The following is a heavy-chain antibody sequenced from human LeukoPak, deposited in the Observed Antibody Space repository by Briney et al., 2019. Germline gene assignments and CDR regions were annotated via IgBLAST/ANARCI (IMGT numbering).Heavy chain of an antibody. V-gene: IGHV4-34*01. J-gene: IGHJ4*02. D-gene: IGHD3-10*01. CDR2: INHSGST. CDR3: ARRRIIYYGSEQPPFDY. Sequence: PSETLSLTCAVYGGSFSGYYWSWIRQPPGKGLEWIGEINHSGSTNYNPSLKSRVTISVDTPKNQFSLKLSSVTAADTAVYYCARRRIIYYGSEQPPFDYWGQGTLVTVSS. CDR1: GGSFSGYY.